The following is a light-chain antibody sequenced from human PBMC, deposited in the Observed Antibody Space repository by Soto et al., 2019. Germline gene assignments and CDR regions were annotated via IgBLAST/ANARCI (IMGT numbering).Light chain of an antibody. V-gene: IGKV3-15*01. CDR3: QQYDDWPLT. J-gene: IGKJ4*01. Sequence: EKVMTQSPATLSVPPGERATLSCRASENVKNRLAWYQQKPGQAPRLLIYDAFTRATGIPARFSGSASGTEFTLTISSLQSEDFAVYYCQQYDDWPLTLGGGTKVEIK. CDR1: ENVKNR. CDR2: DAF.